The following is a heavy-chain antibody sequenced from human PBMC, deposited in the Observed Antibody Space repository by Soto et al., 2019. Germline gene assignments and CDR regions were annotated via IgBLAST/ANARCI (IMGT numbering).Heavy chain of an antibody. J-gene: IGHJ3*02. CDR3: AKDPNGDYVGGFEM. CDR2: ISSSGGRT. CDR1: GFTFSRYA. D-gene: IGHD4-17*01. V-gene: IGHV3-23*01. Sequence: GGSLRLSCAGSGFTFSRYAMSWVRQSSEKGLEFVSGISSSGGRTFYADSVKGRFFIYRDDSRNTLFLQMDSLRVEDSALCYCAKDPNGDYVGGFEMWGPGTKVTVSS.